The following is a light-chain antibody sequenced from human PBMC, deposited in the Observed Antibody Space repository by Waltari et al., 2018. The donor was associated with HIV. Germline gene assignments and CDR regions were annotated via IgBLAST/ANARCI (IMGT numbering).Light chain of an antibody. Sequence: QSVLTQPPSASGTPGQRVTIPCSGSNSNIGTNTVSWYQHLPGTAPKLLIYSDDQRPSGVPDRFSGSKSGTSASLAISGLQSGDEADYYCGVWDDGLNGPEFGGGTKLTVL. V-gene: IGLV1-44*01. CDR2: SDD. J-gene: IGLJ3*02. CDR3: GVWDDGLNGPE. CDR1: NSNIGTNT.